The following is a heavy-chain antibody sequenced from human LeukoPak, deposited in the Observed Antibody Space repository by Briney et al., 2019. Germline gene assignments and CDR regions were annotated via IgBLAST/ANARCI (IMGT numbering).Heavy chain of an antibody. V-gene: IGHV4-34*01. Sequence: SETLSLTCAVYGGSFSGYYWSWTRQPPGKGLEWIGEINHSGSSNYNPSLKSRVTISVDTSKNQFSLKLSSVTAADTAVYYCARDVQQDSFDYWGQGTLVTVSS. CDR2: INHSGSS. J-gene: IGHJ4*02. CDR1: GGSFSGYY. D-gene: IGHD3-10*02. CDR3: ARDVQQDSFDY.